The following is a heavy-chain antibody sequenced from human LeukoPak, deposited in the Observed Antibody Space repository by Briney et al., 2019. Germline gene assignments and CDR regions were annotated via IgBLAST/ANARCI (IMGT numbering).Heavy chain of an antibody. V-gene: IGHV4-34*01. CDR3: ARSPSYDSSGQYGDDAFDI. Sequence: SETLSLTCTVSGGSISSYYWSWIRQPPGKGLEWVGEINHSGSTNYNPSLKSRVTISVDTSKNQFSLKLSSVTAADTAVYYCARSPSYDSSGQYGDDAFDIWGQGTMVTVSS. CDR1: GGSISSYY. CDR2: INHSGST. J-gene: IGHJ3*02. D-gene: IGHD3-22*01.